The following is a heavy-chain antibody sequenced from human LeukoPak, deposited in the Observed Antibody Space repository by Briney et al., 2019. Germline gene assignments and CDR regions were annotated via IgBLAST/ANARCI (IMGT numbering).Heavy chain of an antibody. J-gene: IGHJ4*02. CDR1: GFTFTSYD. D-gene: IGHD2-2*01. V-gene: IGHV3-23*01. Sequence: GGSLRLSCAASGFTFTSYDMNWVRQAPGKGLEWVSGITSGGTTYNADSVKGRFTISRDNSKNTLYLQMNSLKAEDTAVYYCAKDRSAVVPAAEGYWGQGTLVTVSS. CDR3: AKDRSAVVPAAEGY. CDR2: ITSGGTT.